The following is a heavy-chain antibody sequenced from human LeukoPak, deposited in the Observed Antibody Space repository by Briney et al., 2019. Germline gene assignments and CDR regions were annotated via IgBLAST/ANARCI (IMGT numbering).Heavy chain of an antibody. CDR2: ISGSSGII. Sequence: GGSLRLSCAASGFTFNTYTMNWVRQAPGKGLEWVSYISGSSGIIDYADSVRGRFTISRDNAKNSLYLQMNSLRAEDTAVYYCARGSVYTSSWHPYWGQGTLVTVSS. J-gene: IGHJ1*01. V-gene: IGHV3-48*01. D-gene: IGHD6-13*01. CDR3: ARGSVYTSSWHPY. CDR1: GFTFNTYT.